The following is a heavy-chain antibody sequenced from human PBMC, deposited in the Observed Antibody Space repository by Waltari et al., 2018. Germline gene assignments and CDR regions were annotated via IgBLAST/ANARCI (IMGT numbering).Heavy chain of an antibody. CDR2: MNVDGSST. D-gene: IGHD4-4*01. V-gene: IGHV3-74*01. J-gene: IGHJ4*02. CDR3: TRGEINYSRFDY. CDR1: GFTFSNYW. Sequence: EVQLVESGGDLVQPGGSLRLSCAASGFTFSNYWMHWVRQAPGKGLAGFSRMNVDGSSTVYANSVAGRFTISRDNAKNTVYLEMSGLRAEDTAVYYCTRGEINYSRFDYWGQGSLVTVSS.